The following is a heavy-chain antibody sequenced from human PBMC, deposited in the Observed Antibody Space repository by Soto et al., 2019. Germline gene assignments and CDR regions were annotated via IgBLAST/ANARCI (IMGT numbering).Heavy chain of an antibody. CDR1: GGSISSYY. Sequence: SETLSLTCTVSGGSISSYYWSWIRQPAGKGLEWIGRIYTSGSTNYNPSLKSRVTISVDTSKNQFPLKLSSVTAADTAVYYCATGSMYSSSWYPPSRPFDPWGQGTLVTVSS. CDR3: ATGSMYSSSWYPPSRPFDP. D-gene: IGHD6-13*01. V-gene: IGHV4-4*07. J-gene: IGHJ5*02. CDR2: IYTSGST.